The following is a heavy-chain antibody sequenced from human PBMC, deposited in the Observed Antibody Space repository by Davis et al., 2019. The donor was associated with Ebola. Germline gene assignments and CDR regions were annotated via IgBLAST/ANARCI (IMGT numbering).Heavy chain of an antibody. CDR3: AKDLGSRIAFYGMDG. Sequence: GESLKISCAASGFTFNDYGMDWVRQAPGKGLEWVALISYDGSNKDYADSVKGRFTISRDNSKNTLFLQMNSLGAEDTAVYYCAKDLGSRIAFYGMDGWGKGTTVTVSS. D-gene: IGHD1-26*01. CDR2: ISYDGSNK. CDR1: GFTFNDYG. V-gene: IGHV3-30*18. J-gene: IGHJ6*04.